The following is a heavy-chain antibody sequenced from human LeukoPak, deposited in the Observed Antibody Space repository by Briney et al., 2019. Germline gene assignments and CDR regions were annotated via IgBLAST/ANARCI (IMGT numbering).Heavy chain of an antibody. D-gene: IGHD1-26*01. CDR1: GFTFSSYV. V-gene: IGHV3-23*01. CDR3: ASGTYIVGLPDAFDI. J-gene: IGHJ3*02. CDR2: ISGSGDNT. Sequence: GGSLRLSCAASGFTFSSYVMSWVRQAPGKGLEWVSGISGSGDNTYYADSVKGRFTISRDNAKNSLYLQMNSLRAEDTAVYYCASGTYIVGLPDAFDIWGQGTMVTVSS.